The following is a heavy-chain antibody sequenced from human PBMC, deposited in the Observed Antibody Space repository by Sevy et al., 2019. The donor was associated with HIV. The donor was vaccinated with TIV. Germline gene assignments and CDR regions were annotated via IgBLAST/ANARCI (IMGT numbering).Heavy chain of an antibody. V-gene: IGHV4-4*07. CDR3: ARDAPDIVVVPAAFYFDY. Sequence: SETLSLTCTVSGGSISSYYWSWIRQPAGKRLEWIGRIYTSGSTNYNPSLKSRVTMSVDTSKNQFSLKLSSVTAADTAMYYCARDAPDIVVVPAAFYFDYWGQGTLVTVSS. CDR2: IYTSGST. J-gene: IGHJ4*02. CDR1: GGSISSYY. D-gene: IGHD2-2*01.